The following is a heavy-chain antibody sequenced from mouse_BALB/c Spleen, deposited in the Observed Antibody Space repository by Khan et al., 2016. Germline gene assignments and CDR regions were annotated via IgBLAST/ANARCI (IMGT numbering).Heavy chain of an antibody. J-gene: IGHJ2*01. CDR1: DYSITNDYA. V-gene: IGHV3-2*02. Sequence: EVKLLESGPGLVKPSQSLSLTCTVSDYSITNDYAWNWIRQFPGNKLEWMGYIHYSGTTRSNPSLKSRISITRDTSKNQFFLQLNSVTAEDTATYYCARSGFDCGSRYYFDYWGQGTTLSVSS. D-gene: IGHD1-1*01. CDR3: ARSGFDCGSRYYFDY. CDR2: IHYSGTT.